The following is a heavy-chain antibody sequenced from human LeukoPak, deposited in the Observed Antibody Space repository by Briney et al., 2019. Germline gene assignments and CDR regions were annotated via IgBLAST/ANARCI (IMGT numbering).Heavy chain of an antibody. CDR2: ISIVGGTT. CDR1: GFMFSNYV. CDR3: ARSQLWYITKSNYYFDY. V-gene: IGHV3-23*01. J-gene: IGHJ4*01. Sequence: GGSLRLSCGASGFMFSNYVMNWVRQAPGKGLEWVSTISIVGGTTFYADSVKGRFTISRDNSKNTLHLQMNSLRAEDTAVYYCARSQLWYITKSNYYFDYWGQGALVIVSS. D-gene: IGHD5-18*01.